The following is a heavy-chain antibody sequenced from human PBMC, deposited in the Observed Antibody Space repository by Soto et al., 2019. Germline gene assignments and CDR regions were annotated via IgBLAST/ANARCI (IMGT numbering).Heavy chain of an antibody. CDR2: ISAYNGNT. J-gene: IGHJ6*02. V-gene: IGHV1-18*01. Sequence: QVQLVQSGAEVKKPGASVKVSCKASGYTFTSYGISWVRQAPGQGLEWMGWISAYNGNTNYAQKRQGRVTMTTDTSTSTAYMELRSLRSDDTAVYYCARGYSSGWSGLGGVALGHYYYGMDVWGQGTTVTVSS. CDR3: ARGYSSGWSGLGGVALGHYYYGMDV. CDR1: GYTFTSYG. D-gene: IGHD6-19*01.